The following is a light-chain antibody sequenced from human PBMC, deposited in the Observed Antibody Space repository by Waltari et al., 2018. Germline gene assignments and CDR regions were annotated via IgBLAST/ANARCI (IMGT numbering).Light chain of an antibody. Sequence: SYELTQPPSMSVSPGQAARNTCPGDALPKKYAYWYQQKSGQVPVLVIYEDSLRPSGIPEGFSGSSSGTVATLSISGAQVEDEADYYCFSTDTSGSHWVFGGGTKLTVL. CDR3: FSTDTSGSHWV. CDR2: EDS. V-gene: IGLV3-10*01. CDR1: ALPKKY. J-gene: IGLJ3*02.